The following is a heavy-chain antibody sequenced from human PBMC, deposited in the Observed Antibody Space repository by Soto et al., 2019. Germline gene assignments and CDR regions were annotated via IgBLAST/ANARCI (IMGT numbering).Heavy chain of an antibody. CDR3: ARPAYSSSSSYGMDV. D-gene: IGHD6-6*01. CDR2: IDPSDSYT. V-gene: IGHV5-10-1*01. J-gene: IGHJ6*02. Sequence: PGESLKISCKGSGYSFTSYWISWVRQMPGKGLEWMGRIDPSDSYTNYSPSFQGHVTISSDNSFSTAYLQWSSLKASDTAMYYCARPAYSSSSSYGMDVWGQGTTVTVSS. CDR1: GYSFTSYW.